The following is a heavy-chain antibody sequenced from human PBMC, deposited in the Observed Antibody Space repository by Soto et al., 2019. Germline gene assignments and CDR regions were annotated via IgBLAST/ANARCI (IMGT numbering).Heavy chain of an antibody. CDR2: ISGSGAST. J-gene: IGHJ4*02. CDR1: GFPFSTYA. D-gene: IGHD3-10*01. V-gene: IGHV3-23*01. CDR3: AKVHGSGTYNNFPDY. Sequence: GGSLRLSCAASGFPFSTYAMTWVLQAPWKGLEWVSLISGSGASTYYADSVRGRFTISRDNSRDTLYLQMNSLRAEDTAVYFCAKVHGSGTYNNFPDYWGQGTLVTVSS.